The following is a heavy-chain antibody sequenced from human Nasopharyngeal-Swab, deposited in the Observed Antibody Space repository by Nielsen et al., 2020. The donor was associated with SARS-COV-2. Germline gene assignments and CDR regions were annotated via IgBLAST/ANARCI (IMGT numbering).Heavy chain of an antibody. D-gene: IGHD6-13*01. CDR2: IYYGGST. Sequence: SDTLSLTCTVSAGSISSRPYYWAWIRQPPGKGLEWIGSIYYGGSTYYNPSLKSRVTISVDTSKNQFSLKLSSVTAADTAVYYCATLSSSWYEYYFDYWGQGTLVTVSS. J-gene: IGHJ4*02. V-gene: IGHV4-39*01. CDR1: AGSISSRPYY. CDR3: ATLSSSWYEYYFDY.